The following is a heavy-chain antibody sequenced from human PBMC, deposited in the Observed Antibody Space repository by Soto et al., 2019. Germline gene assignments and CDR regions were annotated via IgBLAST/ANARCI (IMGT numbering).Heavy chain of an antibody. CDR2: ISSSGSI. CDR3: ARLLRGALSDYDFWSGSYYYYYMDV. Sequence: PSETLSLTCTVSGDSVSSDRCYWDWIRQPPGKGLEWIGYISSSGSINYNPSLKSRVAISINTSKNQFSLKLSSVTAADTAVYYCARLLRGALSDYDFWSGSYYYYYMDVWGKGTTVTVSS. J-gene: IGHJ6*03. CDR1: GDSVSSDRCY. V-gene: IGHV4-61*01. D-gene: IGHD3-3*01.